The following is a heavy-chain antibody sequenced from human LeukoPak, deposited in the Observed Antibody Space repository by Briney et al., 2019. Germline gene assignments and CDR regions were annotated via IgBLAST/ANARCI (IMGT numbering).Heavy chain of an antibody. V-gene: IGHV3-74*01. J-gene: IGHJ4*02. CDR3: ARTVPGYFFDY. D-gene: IGHD3-10*01. Sequence: GGSLRLSCAASGFTFSSYWMHWLRQAPGKGLVWVSRINSDGSSTSYADSVKGRFTISRDNAKNTLYLQMNSLRAEDTAVYYCARTVPGYFFDYWGQGTLVAVSS. CDR2: INSDGSST. CDR1: GFTFSSYW.